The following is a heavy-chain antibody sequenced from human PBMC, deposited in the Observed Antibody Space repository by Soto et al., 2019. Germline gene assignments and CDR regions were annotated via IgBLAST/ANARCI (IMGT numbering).Heavy chain of an antibody. CDR3: ARGAVVHFDS. J-gene: IGHJ4*02. V-gene: IGHV4-30-2*01. CDR2: IYHSGST. Sequence: QLQLQESGSGLVKPSQTLSLTCAVSGGSISSGGSSWTWIRQPPGKGLEWIGYIYHSGSTYYNPPLKGRAAVSVDSSTNQFSLGLRSAAAADPAVYSCARGAVVHFDSWGQGTLVTVSS. D-gene: IGHD3-10*01. CDR1: GGSISSGGSS.